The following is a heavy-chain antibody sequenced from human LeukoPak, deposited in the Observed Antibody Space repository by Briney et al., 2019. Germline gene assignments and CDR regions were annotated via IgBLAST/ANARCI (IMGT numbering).Heavy chain of an antibody. Sequence: ASVKVSCKASGYTFTSYDINWVRQATGQGLEWMGWMNPNSGNTGYAQKFQGRVTMTRNTSISTAHMELSSLRSEDTAVYYCARGSPWGAAAGTQFDYWGQGTLVTVSS. CDR2: MNPNSGNT. CDR3: ARGSPWGAAAGTQFDY. V-gene: IGHV1-8*01. CDR1: GYTFTSYD. D-gene: IGHD6-13*01. J-gene: IGHJ4*02.